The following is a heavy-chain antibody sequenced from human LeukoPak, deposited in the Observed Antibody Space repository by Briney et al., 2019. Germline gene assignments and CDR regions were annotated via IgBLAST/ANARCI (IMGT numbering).Heavy chain of an antibody. CDR2: ISSNGGST. D-gene: IGHD3-10*01. Sequence: GGSLRLSCAASGFTFSSYAMHWVRQAPGKGLEYVSAISSNGGSTYYANSVKGRFTISRDNSKNTLYLQMGSLRAEDMAVYYCARAGPMVRGVIIAPDAFDIWGQGTMVTVSS. CDR3: ARAGPMVRGVIIAPDAFDI. CDR1: GFTFSSYA. J-gene: IGHJ3*02. V-gene: IGHV3-64*01.